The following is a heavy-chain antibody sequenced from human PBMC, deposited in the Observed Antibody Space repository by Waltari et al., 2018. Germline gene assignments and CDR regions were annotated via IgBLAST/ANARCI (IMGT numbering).Heavy chain of an antibody. CDR2: ISGSGGTT. CDR1: GFTFSRDA. CDR3: AKGSSGWYQIDY. V-gene: IGHV3-23*01. J-gene: IGHJ4*02. D-gene: IGHD6-19*01. Sequence: VQLLESGGGLVQPGGSLTLSCAASGFTFSRDALRRVRQAPGKGLEWVSGISGSGGTTYYADSVKGRFTISRDNSKSTLYLQINSLRAEDTAVYYCAKGSSGWYQIDYWGQGALVTVSS.